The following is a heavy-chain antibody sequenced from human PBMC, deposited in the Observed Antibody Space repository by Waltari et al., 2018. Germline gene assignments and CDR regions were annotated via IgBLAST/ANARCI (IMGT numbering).Heavy chain of an antibody. V-gene: IGHV3-48*03. CDR1: GFTFRNYE. D-gene: IGHD1-26*01. CDR3: ARGEGGANEY. CDR2: ISSGASTI. J-gene: IGHJ4*01. Sequence: EVQLVEAGGGLVQPGGSLRLFGADSGFTFRNYEMNWVRQAPGKGLEWVSYISSGASTIFYADSVKGRFTISRDNAKNSVYLEMNSLRADDTAIYYCARGEGGANEYWGQGTLVTVSS.